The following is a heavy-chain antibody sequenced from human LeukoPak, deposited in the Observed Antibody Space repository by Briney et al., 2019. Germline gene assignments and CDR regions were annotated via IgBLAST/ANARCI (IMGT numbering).Heavy chain of an antibody. CDR1: GFTFSSYA. J-gene: IGHJ4*02. CDR3: AKEETGFLEWLLPYYFDY. V-gene: IGHV3-23*01. Sequence: GGSLRLSCAASGFTFSSYAMSWVRQAPGKGLEWVSAISGSGGSTYYADSVKGRFTISRDNSKNTLYLQMNSLRAEDTAVYYCAKEETGFLEWLLPYYFDYWGQGTLVTVSS. D-gene: IGHD3-3*01. CDR2: ISGSGGST.